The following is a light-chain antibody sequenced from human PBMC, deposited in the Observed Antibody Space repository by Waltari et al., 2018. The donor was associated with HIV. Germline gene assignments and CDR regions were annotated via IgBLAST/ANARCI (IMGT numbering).Light chain of an antibody. J-gene: IGLJ2*01. CDR1: SPNVGTKT. CDR3: AAWDASLNAPV. CDR2: TND. Sequence: QSVLTQSPSTSGTPGQRVTISCSGSSPNVGTKTVNWYQQVPGTAPKLLIHTNDQRPSGVPDRFSASKSGASASLAISGLRSEDEADYYCAAWDASLNAPVFGGGTKLTVL. V-gene: IGLV1-44*01.